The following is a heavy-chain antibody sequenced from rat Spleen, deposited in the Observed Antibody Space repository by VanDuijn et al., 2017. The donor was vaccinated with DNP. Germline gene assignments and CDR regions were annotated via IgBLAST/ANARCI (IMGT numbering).Heavy chain of an antibody. CDR3: TTIIRGTGDY. D-gene: IGHD4-3*01. CDR2: ISTSGGKT. Sequence: EVQLVESGGGLVQPGRSLKLSCAASGFTFSDYNMAWVRQAPKKGLEWVATISTSGGKTYYRDSVKGRFTISRDNAKSTLYLQMDSLRSEDTATYYCTTIIRGTGDYWGQGVMVTVSS. J-gene: IGHJ2*01. CDR1: GFTFSDYN. V-gene: IGHV5-25*01.